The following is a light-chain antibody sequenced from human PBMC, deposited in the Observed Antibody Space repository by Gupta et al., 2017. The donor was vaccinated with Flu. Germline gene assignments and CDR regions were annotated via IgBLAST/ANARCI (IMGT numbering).Light chain of an antibody. Sequence: DIVMTQSPLSLPVTPGEPASISCRSSQSLLHSNGYNYLDCYLQKPGHSPPLLFYLCSNRASGVPDRFSGSGAGTYFTLKISRVEAEYVGVYYCMQARQTPFTFGPGTKVEIK. CDR2: LCS. CDR3: MQARQTPFT. CDR1: QSLLHSNGYNY. J-gene: IGKJ3*01. V-gene: IGKV2-28*01.